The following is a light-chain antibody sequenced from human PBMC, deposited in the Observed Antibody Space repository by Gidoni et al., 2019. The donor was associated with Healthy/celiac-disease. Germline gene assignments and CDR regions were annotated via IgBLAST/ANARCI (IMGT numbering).Light chain of an antibody. Sequence: DIVMTQSPLYLPVTPGEQASISCRSSQSLLHSNGYNYLDWYLQKPGPSPQLMLYLGSNRASGVPVRFSGSGSGTDFTLKSSRAEAEDVYVYYRMQALHFTFGPGTKVDIK. V-gene: IGKV2-28*01. CDR2: LGS. CDR1: QSLLHSNGYNY. CDR3: MQALHFT. J-gene: IGKJ3*01.